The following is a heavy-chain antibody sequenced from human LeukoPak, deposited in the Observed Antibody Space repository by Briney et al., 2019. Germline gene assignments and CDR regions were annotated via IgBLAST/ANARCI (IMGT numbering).Heavy chain of an antibody. CDR2: IKQDGSEK. CDR3: ARGTMVKGSNWFDP. Sequence: GGSLRLSCAASGFTFSSYWMSWVRQAPGKGLERVANIKQDGSEKYYVDSVKGRFTISRDNAKNSLYLQMNSLRAEDTAVYYCARGTMVKGSNWFDPWGQGTLVTVSS. J-gene: IGHJ5*02. D-gene: IGHD3-10*01. CDR1: GFTFSSYW. V-gene: IGHV3-7*01.